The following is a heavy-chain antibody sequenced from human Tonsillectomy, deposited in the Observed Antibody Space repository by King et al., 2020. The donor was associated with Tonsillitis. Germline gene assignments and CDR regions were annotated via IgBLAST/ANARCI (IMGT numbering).Heavy chain of an antibody. J-gene: IGHJ6*02. V-gene: IGHV3-30-3*01. CDR2: ISYDGSNK. Sequence: VQLVESGGGVVQPGRSLRLSCAASGFTFSSYAMHWVRQAPGKGLEWVAVISYDGSNKYYADSVKGRFTISRDNSKNTLYLQMNSLRAEDTAVYYCARGLAGYCSGGSCYQDLYYYYGMDVWGQGTTVTVSS. CDR3: ARGLAGYCSGGSCYQDLYYYYGMDV. CDR1: GFTFSSYA. D-gene: IGHD2-15*01.